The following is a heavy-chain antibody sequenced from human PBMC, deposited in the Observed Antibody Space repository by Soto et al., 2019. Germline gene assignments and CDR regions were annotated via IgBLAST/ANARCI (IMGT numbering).Heavy chain of an antibody. CDR1: GGSISSYY. Sequence: SETLSLTCTVSGGSISSYYWSWIRQPPGKGLEWIGYIYYSGSTNYNPPLKSRVTISVDTSKNQFSLKLSSVTAADTAVHYCARHPGGSYYYGMDVWGQGTTVTVSS. J-gene: IGHJ6*02. CDR2: IYYSGST. CDR3: ARHPGGSYYYGMDV. D-gene: IGHD3-16*01. V-gene: IGHV4-59*08.